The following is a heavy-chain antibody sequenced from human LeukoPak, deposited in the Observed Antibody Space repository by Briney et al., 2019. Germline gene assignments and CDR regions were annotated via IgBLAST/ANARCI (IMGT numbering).Heavy chain of an antibody. Sequence: GGSLRLSCTASGFTFGNYWMSWVRQAPGKGLEWVAHINIDGSEKYYVDSMKGRFTISRDNAKNSLYLQMNSLKVEDTAVYYCTRYKVPYWGPGTLVTVSS. D-gene: IGHD1-14*01. V-gene: IGHV3-7*01. CDR1: GFTFGNYW. J-gene: IGHJ1*01. CDR3: TRYKVPY. CDR2: INIDGSEK.